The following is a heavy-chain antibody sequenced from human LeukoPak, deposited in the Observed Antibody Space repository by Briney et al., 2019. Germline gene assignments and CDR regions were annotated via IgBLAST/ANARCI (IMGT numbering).Heavy chain of an antibody. Sequence: PSETLSLTCAVYGGSFSGYYWSWIRQPPGKRLEWIGEINHSGSTNYNPSLKSRVTISVDTSKNQFSLKLSSVTAADTAVYYCARPRYYYDTSGYNDIWGQGTMVTVSS. CDR1: GGSFSGYY. J-gene: IGHJ3*02. CDR3: ARPRYYYDTSGYNDI. V-gene: IGHV4-34*01. D-gene: IGHD3-22*01. CDR2: INHSGST.